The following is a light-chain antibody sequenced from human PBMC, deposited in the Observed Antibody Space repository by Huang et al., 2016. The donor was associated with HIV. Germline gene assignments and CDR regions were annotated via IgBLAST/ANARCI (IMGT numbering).Light chain of an antibody. CDR2: GAS. CDR3: QQYGSSPVT. J-gene: IGKJ1*01. Sequence: EIVLTQSPGTLSLSPGERVTLSCSASQSSASSYLAWYQQKSGQAPMLLIYGASSRATGIPDRFSGSGSGTDFTLTSSRLEPEAFAVYYCQQYGSSPVTFGHGTKVEIK. V-gene: IGKV3-20*01. CDR1: QSSASSY.